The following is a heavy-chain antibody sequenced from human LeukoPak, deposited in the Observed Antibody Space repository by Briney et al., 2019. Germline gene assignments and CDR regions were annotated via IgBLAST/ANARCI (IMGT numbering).Heavy chain of an antibody. CDR1: GFTFSSSA. D-gene: IGHD2-15*01. V-gene: IGHV3-23*01. CDR3: AKQLGYCSDGSCYFPY. Sequence: GXSLRLSCVASGFTFSSSAMSWVRQAPGKGLEWVSSISNNGGYTYYADSVQGRFTISRDNSKSTLCLQMNSLRAEDTAVCYCAKQLGYCSDGSCYFPYWGQGTLVTVSS. J-gene: IGHJ4*02. CDR2: ISNNGGYT.